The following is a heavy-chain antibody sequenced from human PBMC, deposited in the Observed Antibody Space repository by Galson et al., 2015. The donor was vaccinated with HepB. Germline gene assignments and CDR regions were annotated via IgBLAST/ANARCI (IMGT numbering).Heavy chain of an antibody. D-gene: IGHD3-22*01. CDR1: GYTFTSYA. V-gene: IGHV7-4-1*02. J-gene: IGHJ4*02. CDR2: INTNAGNP. CDR3: ARGTNSGYYYEDLYYFDY. Sequence: SVKVSCKASGYTFTSYAMNWVRQAPGQGLEWMGWINTNAGNPTYAQGFTGRFVFSLDTSVSTAYLQISSLKAEDTAVYYCARGTNSGYYYEDLYYFDYWGQGTLVTVSS.